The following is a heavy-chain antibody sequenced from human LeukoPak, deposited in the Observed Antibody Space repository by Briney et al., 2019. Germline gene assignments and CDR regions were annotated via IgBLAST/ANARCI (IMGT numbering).Heavy chain of an antibody. V-gene: IGHV4-30-4*01. CDR1: GGSISSGDSY. CDR3: AREALRPSRWFDP. Sequence: SQTLSLTCTVSGGSISSGDSYWSWIRQPPGRGLEWIGYIYYSGNTYYNPSLKSRVTISVDTSKNQFSLKLSSVTAADTAVYYCAREALRPSRWFDPWGQGTLVTVSS. CDR2: IYYSGNT. J-gene: IGHJ5*02. D-gene: IGHD4-17*01.